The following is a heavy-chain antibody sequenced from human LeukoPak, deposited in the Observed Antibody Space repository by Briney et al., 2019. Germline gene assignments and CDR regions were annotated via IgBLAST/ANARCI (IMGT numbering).Heavy chain of an antibody. V-gene: IGHV3-23*01. CDR1: GFTFSSYA. Sequence: PGGSLRLTCAASGFTFSSYAMSWVRQAPGKGLEWVSAISGSGGSTYYADSVKGRFTISGDNSKNTLYLQMNSLRAEATAVYYCAKVRDIVVVVATKEFDYWGQGTLVTVSS. CDR3: AKVRDIVVVVATKEFDY. J-gene: IGHJ4*02. CDR2: ISGSGGST. D-gene: IGHD2-15*01.